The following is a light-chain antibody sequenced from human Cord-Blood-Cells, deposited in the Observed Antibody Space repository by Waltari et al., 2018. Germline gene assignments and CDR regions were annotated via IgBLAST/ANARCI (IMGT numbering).Light chain of an antibody. J-gene: IGLJ3*02. V-gene: IGLV2-23*01. Sequence: QSALTQPAAVSGSPGQSITISCTGTSSDAGSYNLVSWYQQHPAKAPKLMIYEGSKRPSGVSNRFSGSKSGNTASLTISGLQAEDEADYYCCSYAGSSWVFGGGTKLTVL. CDR3: CSYAGSSWV. CDR2: EGS. CDR1: SSDAGSYNL.